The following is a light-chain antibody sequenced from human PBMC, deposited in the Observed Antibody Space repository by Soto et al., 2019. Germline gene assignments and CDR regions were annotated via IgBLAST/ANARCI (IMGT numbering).Light chain of an antibody. Sequence: EIVLTQSPGTQSLAPGERATLSCRASQTVGNNYLAWYQQKPGQTPRLLIHGASNRATGIPDRISGSGSGTDFTLFISRLEPEDLAVYYCQQYASSPLTFGGGTKVEIK. V-gene: IGKV3-20*01. J-gene: IGKJ4*02. CDR1: QTVGNNY. CDR3: QQYASSPLT. CDR2: GAS.